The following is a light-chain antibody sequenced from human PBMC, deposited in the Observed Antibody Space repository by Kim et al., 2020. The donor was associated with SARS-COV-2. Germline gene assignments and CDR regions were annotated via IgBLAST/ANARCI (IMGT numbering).Light chain of an antibody. J-gene: IGLJ3*02. CDR1: SLRNYY. V-gene: IGLV3-19*01. Sequence: ALGQTVRITCQGDSLRNYYASWYQHKPGQAPVVVIYGKNNRPSGIPDRFSGSSSGNTTSLTITGAQAEDEADYYCNSRDNSGNHWVFGGGTQLTVL. CDR2: GKN. CDR3: NSRDNSGNHWV.